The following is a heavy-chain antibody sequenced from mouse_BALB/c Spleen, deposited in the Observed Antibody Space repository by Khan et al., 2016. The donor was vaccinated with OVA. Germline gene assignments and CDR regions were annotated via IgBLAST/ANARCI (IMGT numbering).Heavy chain of an antibody. CDR2: INPTSGYT. J-gene: IGHJ2*01. V-gene: IGHV1-7*01. CDR1: GYTFTTYW. Sequence: QVQLQQSGAELAKPAASVKMSCKASGYTFTTYWMHWVKQRPGQGLEWIGYINPTSGYTDYNEKFKDRATLSADKSSSTAYMQLSSLTSEDSAVYYCTRDRIDYWGQGTTLTVSS. CDR3: TRDRIDY.